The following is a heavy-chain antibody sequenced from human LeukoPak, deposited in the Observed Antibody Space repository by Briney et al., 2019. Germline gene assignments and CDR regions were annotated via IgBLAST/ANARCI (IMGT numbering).Heavy chain of an antibody. D-gene: IGHD5-18*01. CDR1: GYSFTSYW. Sequence: GESLKISCKGSGYSFTSYWIGWVRQMPGKGLEWMGIIYPGDSDTRYSPSFQGQVTISADKSISTAYLQWSSLKASGTAMYYCTRPHAGYSYGLDYWGQGTLVTVSS. J-gene: IGHJ4*02. CDR3: TRPHAGYSYGLDY. V-gene: IGHV5-51*01. CDR2: IYPGDSDT.